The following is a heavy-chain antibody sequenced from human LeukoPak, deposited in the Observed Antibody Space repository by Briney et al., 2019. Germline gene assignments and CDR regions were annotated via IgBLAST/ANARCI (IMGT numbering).Heavy chain of an antibody. Sequence: ASVKVSCKASGYTFTSYGISWVRQAPGQGLEWMGWISAYNGNTNYAQKLQGRVTMTTDTSTSTAYMELRSLRSDATAVYYCAKALWIDRGDEVFDYWGQGTLVTVSS. CDR3: AKALWIDRGDEVFDY. CDR1: GYTFTSYG. V-gene: IGHV1-18*01. CDR2: ISAYNGNT. J-gene: IGHJ4*02. D-gene: IGHD2-2*03.